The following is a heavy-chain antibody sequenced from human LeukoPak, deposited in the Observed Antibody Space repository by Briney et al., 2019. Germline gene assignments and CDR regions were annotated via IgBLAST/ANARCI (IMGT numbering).Heavy chain of an antibody. D-gene: IGHD2-21*02. V-gene: IGHV3-43*01. CDR2: INRRGHT. CDR3: AKEVDCPSDCLFFHS. CDR1: GFTFDRFT. Sequence: GGSLRLSCAASGFTFDRFTIHWVRQAPGKGLEWVSLINRRGHTFYADSVKGRFTISRDNSRNSVFLQMNSLRPEDTALYHCAKEVDCPSDCLFFHSWGQGTLVTVSS. J-gene: IGHJ4*02.